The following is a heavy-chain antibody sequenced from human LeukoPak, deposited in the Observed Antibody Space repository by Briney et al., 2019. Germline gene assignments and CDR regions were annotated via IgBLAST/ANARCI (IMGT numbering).Heavy chain of an antibody. V-gene: IGHV1-46*01. CDR3: ARLGYYYDSLGHYDY. CDR1: GYTFTNYY. Sequence: GASVKVSCKASGYTFTNYYIHWVRQAPGQGLEWMGIINPTSGSTAYTQKFQGRVTMTRDTSTSTVYMELSSLRSDATAVYYCARLGYYYDSLGHYDYWGQGTLVIVSS. D-gene: IGHD3-22*01. J-gene: IGHJ4*02. CDR2: INPTSGST.